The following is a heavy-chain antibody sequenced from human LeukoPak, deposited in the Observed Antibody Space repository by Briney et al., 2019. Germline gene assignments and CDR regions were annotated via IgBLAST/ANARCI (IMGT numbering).Heavy chain of an antibody. CDR3: ARDNSVGDNAWWFDP. CDR2: MSADSATT. V-gene: IGHV3-23*01. CDR1: GFNFGSYS. J-gene: IGHJ5*02. D-gene: IGHD1-26*01. Sequence: GGSLRLSCAASGFNFGSYSMTWVRQAPGKGLEWVSVMSADSATTFYADSVKGRFTISRDNAKNTVFLQMSSLRSEDTAIYYCARDNSVGDNAWWFDPWGQGTLVTVSS.